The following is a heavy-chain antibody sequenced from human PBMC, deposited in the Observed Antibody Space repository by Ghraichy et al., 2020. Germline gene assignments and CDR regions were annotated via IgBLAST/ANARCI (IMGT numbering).Heavy chain of an antibody. CDR2: ISSAGTYI. Sequence: GGSLRRSCAASGFTFSTYNMNWVRQAPGKGLEWVSSISSAGTYIYYADSVKGRFTISRDNAKNSLYLQMNSLSAEDTAVYYCARDRGSGWLGAEYFQHWGQGTLVTVSS. J-gene: IGHJ1*01. D-gene: IGHD6-19*01. V-gene: IGHV3-21*01. CDR1: GFTFSTYN. CDR3: ARDRGSGWLGAEYFQH.